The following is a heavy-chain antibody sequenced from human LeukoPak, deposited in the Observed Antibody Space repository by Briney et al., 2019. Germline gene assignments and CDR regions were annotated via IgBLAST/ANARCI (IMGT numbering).Heavy chain of an antibody. CDR2: IYPGDSDT. CDR3: ARRNGDYVFDY. J-gene: IGHJ4*02. Sequence: RGESLKISCKGSGYSFTNYWIAWVRQMPGKGLEWMGIIYPGDSDTRYSPSFQGQVTISADKSISTAYLQWSSLKASDTAMYFCARRNGDYVFDYWGQGTLVTISS. CDR1: GYSFTNYW. D-gene: IGHD4-17*01. V-gene: IGHV5-51*01.